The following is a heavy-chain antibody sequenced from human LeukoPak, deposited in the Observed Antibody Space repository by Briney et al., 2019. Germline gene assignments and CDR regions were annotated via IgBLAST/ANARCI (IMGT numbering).Heavy chain of an antibody. D-gene: IGHD6-13*01. CDR2: ISGGSSYI. Sequence: PGGSLRLSCAASGFTVSSNYMSWVRQAPGKGLEWVSSISGGSSYIYYADSVKGRFTISRDDAKNSLYLQMNSLRAEDTAVYYCASSSSSSWYSPWGQGTLVTVSS. CDR3: ASSSSSSWYSP. J-gene: IGHJ5*02. CDR1: GFTVSSNY. V-gene: IGHV3-21*01.